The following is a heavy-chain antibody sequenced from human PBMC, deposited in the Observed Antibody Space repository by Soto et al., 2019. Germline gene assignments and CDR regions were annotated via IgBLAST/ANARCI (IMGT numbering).Heavy chain of an antibody. D-gene: IGHD6-13*01. CDR3: ARDNNQHSSSWYVWSDT. Sequence: GGSLRLSCAASGFTFSSYSMNWVRQAPGKGLEWVSSISSSSSYIYYADSVKGRFTISRDNAKNSLYLQMNSLRAEDTAVYYCARDNNQHSSSWYVWSDTWGKGTLVTVPS. J-gene: IGHJ5*02. CDR2: ISSSSSYI. CDR1: GFTFSSYS. V-gene: IGHV3-21*01.